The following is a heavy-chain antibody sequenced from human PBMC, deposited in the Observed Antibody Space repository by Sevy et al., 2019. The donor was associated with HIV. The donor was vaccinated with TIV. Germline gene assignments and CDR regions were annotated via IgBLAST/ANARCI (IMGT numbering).Heavy chain of an antibody. CDR2: FSFGCGKI. D-gene: IGHD2-2*01. Sequence: GGSLRLSCAASGFTFSNYAMSWVRQAPGKGLEWVSTFSFGCGKINYADSVKGRFTISRDNSKNPLYLQMNSLRAEDTALYSCAREGCSKPHDYWGQGTLVTVSS. V-gene: IGHV3-23*01. J-gene: IGHJ4*02. CDR1: GFTFSNYA. CDR3: AREGCSKPHDY.